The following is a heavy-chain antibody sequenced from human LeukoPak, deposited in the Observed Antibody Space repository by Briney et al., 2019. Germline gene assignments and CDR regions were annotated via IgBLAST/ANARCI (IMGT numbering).Heavy chain of an antibody. J-gene: IGHJ3*02. CDR1: GFTFSSYA. CDR3: ARDPVPAATSHDSDAFDI. CDR2: ISYDGSNK. V-gene: IGHV3-30-3*01. D-gene: IGHD2-2*01. Sequence: GRSLRLSCAASGFTFSSYAMHWVRQAPGEGLEWVAVISYDGSNKYYADSVKGRFTISRDNSKNTLYLQMNSLRAEDTAVYYCARDPVPAATSHDSDAFDIWGQGTMVTVSS.